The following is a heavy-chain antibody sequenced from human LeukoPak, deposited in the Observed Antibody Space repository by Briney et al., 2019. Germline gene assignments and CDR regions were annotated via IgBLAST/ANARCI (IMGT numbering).Heavy chain of an antibody. V-gene: IGHV3-21*01. D-gene: IGHD1-20*01. CDR2: ISSSSSYI. CDR3: ARVRITGTTRFFDY. J-gene: IGHJ4*02. CDR1: GFTFSSYS. Sequence: GGSLRLSCAASGFTFSSYSMNWVLQAPGKRLEWVSSISSSSSYIYYADSVKGRFTISRDNAKNSLYLQMNSLRAEDTAVYYCARVRITGTTRFFDYWGQGTLVTVSS.